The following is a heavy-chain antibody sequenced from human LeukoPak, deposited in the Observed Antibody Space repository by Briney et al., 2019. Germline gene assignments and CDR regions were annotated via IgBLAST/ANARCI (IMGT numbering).Heavy chain of an antibody. CDR1: GFTFSSYA. D-gene: IGHD3-22*01. Sequence: GGSLRLSCAASGFTFSSYAMSWVRQAPGKGLEWVSAISGSGGSTYYADSVKGRFTISRDNSKNTLYLQMNSLRAEDTAVYYCAKDMGYYYDSSGYKHFDYRGQGTLVTVSS. CDR3: AKDMGYYYDSSGYKHFDY. J-gene: IGHJ4*02. CDR2: ISGSGGST. V-gene: IGHV3-23*01.